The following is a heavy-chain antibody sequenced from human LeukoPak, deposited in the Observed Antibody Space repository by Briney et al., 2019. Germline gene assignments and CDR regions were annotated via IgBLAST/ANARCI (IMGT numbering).Heavy chain of an antibody. CDR1: GGSISSHY. J-gene: IGHJ5*02. CDR3: ARVRNWFDP. D-gene: IGHD3-3*01. Sequence: PSETLSLTCTVSGGSISSHYWSWLRQPPGKGLEWIGYIYYSGSTNYNPSLKSRVTISVDTSKNQFSLKLSSVTAADTAVYYCARVRNWFDPWGQGTLVTVSS. CDR2: IYYSGST. V-gene: IGHV4-59*11.